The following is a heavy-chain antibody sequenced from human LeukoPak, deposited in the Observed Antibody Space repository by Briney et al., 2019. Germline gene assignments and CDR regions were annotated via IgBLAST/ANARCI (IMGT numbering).Heavy chain of an antibody. J-gene: IGHJ4*02. Sequence: GGSLRLSCAASGFTFNNFWMTWVRQAPGKGLEWVANIKHDGSEKYYVDSVKGRFTISRDNAKNSLYLQMNGLRAEDTAVYYCARDSLGDGSGSYTPSYWGQGTLVPVSS. D-gene: IGHD3-10*01. CDR1: GFTFNNFW. V-gene: IGHV3-7*01. CDR2: IKHDGSEK. CDR3: ARDSLGDGSGSYTPSY.